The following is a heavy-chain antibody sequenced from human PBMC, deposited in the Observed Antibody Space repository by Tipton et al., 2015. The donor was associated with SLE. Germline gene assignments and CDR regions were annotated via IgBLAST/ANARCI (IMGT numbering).Heavy chain of an antibody. Sequence: QLVQSGGGLVKPGGSLRLSCAASGFTFGDYYMHWIRQAPGKGLEWVSLISWDGGSTYYADSVKGRFTISRDNSKNSLYLQMNSLRTEDTALYYCAKVGITAARGAFDIWGQGTMVTVSS. CDR2: ISWDGGST. J-gene: IGHJ3*02. CDR1: GFTFGDYY. D-gene: IGHD6-13*01. CDR3: AKVGITAARGAFDI. V-gene: IGHV3-43*02.